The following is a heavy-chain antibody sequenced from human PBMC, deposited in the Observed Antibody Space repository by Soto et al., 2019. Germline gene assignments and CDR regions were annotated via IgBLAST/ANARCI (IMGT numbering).Heavy chain of an antibody. J-gene: IGHJ6*02. CDR1: GGSISSGDYY. V-gene: IGHV4-30-4*01. CDR2: IYYSGST. Sequence: SETLSLTCTVSGGSISSGDYYWSLILQPPWKGLEWIGYIYYSGSTYYNPSLKIRVTISVDTSKNQFSLKLSSVTAADTAVYYCARDQRVLRFLEWSRAGMDVWGQGTTVTVSS. CDR3: ARDQRVLRFLEWSRAGMDV. D-gene: IGHD3-3*01.